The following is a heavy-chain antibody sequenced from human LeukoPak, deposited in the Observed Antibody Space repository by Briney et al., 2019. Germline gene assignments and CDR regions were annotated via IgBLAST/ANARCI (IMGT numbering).Heavy chain of an antibody. CDR2: INHSGST. CDR3: ARGRRFYYYDSSGYYDY. D-gene: IGHD3-22*01. CDR1: GGSFSGYY. J-gene: IGHJ4*02. Sequence: PSETLSLTCAVYGGSFSGYYWSWIRQPPGKGLEWIGEINHSGSTNYNPSLKSRVTISVDTSKNQFSLRLSSVTAADTAVYYCARGRRFYYYDSSGYYDYWGQGTLVTVSS. V-gene: IGHV4-34*01.